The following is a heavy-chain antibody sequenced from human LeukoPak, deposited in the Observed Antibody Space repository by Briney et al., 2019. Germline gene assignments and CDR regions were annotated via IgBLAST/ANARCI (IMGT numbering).Heavy chain of an antibody. CDR1: GFTFSSYS. D-gene: IGHD3-10*01. CDR3: ARVYWFGSAYFDY. Sequence: PGGSLRLSCAASGFTFSSYSMNWVRQAPGKGLEWVSSIGSSSSYIYYADSVKGRFTISRDNAKNSLYLQMNSLRAEDTAVYYCARVYWFGSAYFDYWGQGTLVTVSS. CDR2: IGSSSSYI. V-gene: IGHV3-21*01. J-gene: IGHJ4*02.